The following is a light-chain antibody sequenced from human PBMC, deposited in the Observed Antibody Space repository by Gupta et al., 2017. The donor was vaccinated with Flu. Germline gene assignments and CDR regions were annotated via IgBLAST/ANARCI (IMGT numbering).Light chain of an antibody. CDR2: YDN. V-gene: IGLV6-57*01. J-gene: IGLJ3*02. CDR1: RGSIASNY. Sequence: NFMLTQPHSVSESAGKTVTISCTRSRGSIASNYVQWYQQRPGSSPTTVIYYDNQRPSGVPARVLCFIDSSYTSALTISYGLKAEDEAYYYCQLYNSSKGVFGGGTKLTVL. CDR3: QLYNSSKGV.